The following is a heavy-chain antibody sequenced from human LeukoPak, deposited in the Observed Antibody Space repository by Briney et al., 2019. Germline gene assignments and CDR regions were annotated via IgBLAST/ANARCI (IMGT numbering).Heavy chain of an antibody. CDR3: GKVYSSGSYFRADAFDI. CDR1: AFTFSGYA. Sequence: GGSLRLSCAASAFTFSGYAMSWVRQAPGKGLEWVSAISGRGDSTYYADSVKGRFTISRDNSKNTLYLQMNSLRAEDTAVYYCGKVYSSGSYFRADAFDIWGQGTMVTVSS. CDR2: ISGRGDST. J-gene: IGHJ3*02. V-gene: IGHV3-23*01. D-gene: IGHD1-26*01.